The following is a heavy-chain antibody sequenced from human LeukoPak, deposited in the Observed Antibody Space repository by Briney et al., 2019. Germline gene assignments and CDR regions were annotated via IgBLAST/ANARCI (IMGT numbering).Heavy chain of an antibody. CDR1: GGSISSSSYY. D-gene: IGHD2-15*01. V-gene: IGHV4-39*01. CDR3: ARRYCSGGSCYFDY. CDR2: IYYSGST. Sequence: PSETLSLTCTVSGGSISSSSYYWGWIRQPPGKGLEWSGSIYYSGSTYYNPSLKSRVTISVDTSKNQFSLKLSCVTAADTAVYYCARRYCSGGSCYFDYWGQGTLVTVSS. J-gene: IGHJ4*02.